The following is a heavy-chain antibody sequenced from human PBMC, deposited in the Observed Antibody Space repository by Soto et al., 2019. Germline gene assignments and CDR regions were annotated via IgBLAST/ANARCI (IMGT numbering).Heavy chain of an antibody. CDR1: GFTFSNYA. D-gene: IGHD2-15*01. CDR2: LNGSGGST. CDR3: ARGFSAGKDSPPDY. Sequence: ESGGGLVQPGGSLRLSCAASGFTFSNYAMTWVRQAPGKGLEWVSGLNGSGGSTSSADSVKGRFAISRDNSKNTLYLQMNSLRDGDTAVYYCARGFSAGKDSPPDYWGQGTLVTVSS. J-gene: IGHJ4*02. V-gene: IGHV3-23*01.